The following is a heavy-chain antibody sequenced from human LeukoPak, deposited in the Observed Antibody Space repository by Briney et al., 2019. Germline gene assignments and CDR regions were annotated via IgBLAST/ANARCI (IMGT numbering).Heavy chain of an antibody. CDR2: IDFRGTT. CDR3: ASADIVPTTGGRFDY. Sequence: SETLSLTCSVSGGSIINNSYYWGWLRQPPGKGLEWIGSIDFRGTTYYTPSLKSRVTISVDMSKNQFSLKLSSVTAADTAVYYCASADIVPTTGGRFDYWGQGTLVTVSS. V-gene: IGHV4-39*07. CDR1: GGSIINNSYY. D-gene: IGHD5-12*01. J-gene: IGHJ4*02.